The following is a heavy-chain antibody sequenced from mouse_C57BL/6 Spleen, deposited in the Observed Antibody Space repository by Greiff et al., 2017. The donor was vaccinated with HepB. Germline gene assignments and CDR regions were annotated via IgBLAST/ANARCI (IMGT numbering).Heavy chain of an antibody. D-gene: IGHD2-3*01. J-gene: IGHJ2*01. Sequence: VKLVESGPGLVQPSQSLSITCTVSGFSLTSYGVHWVRQSPGKGLEWLGVIWSGGSTDYNAAFISRLSISKDNSKIQVFFKMNSLQADDTAIYYCARKGGLYDGYPYYFDYWGQGTTLTVSS. CDR1: GFSLTSYG. CDR3: ARKGGLYDGYPYYFDY. CDR2: IWSGGST. V-gene: IGHV2-2*01.